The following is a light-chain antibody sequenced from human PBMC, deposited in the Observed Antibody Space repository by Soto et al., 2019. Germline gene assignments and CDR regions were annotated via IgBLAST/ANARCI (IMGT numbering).Light chain of an antibody. V-gene: IGLV2-18*02. CDR1: SSDVGSFNR. Sequence: QSVLXQPPSVSGSPGQSVAISCTGTSSDVGSFNRVSWYQQPPGTAPKLIISEVSNRPSGVPDRFSGSKSGNTASLTISGLQAEDEADYYCSSYTITNTYVFGTGTKVTVL. CDR2: EVS. CDR3: SSYTITNTYV. J-gene: IGLJ1*01.